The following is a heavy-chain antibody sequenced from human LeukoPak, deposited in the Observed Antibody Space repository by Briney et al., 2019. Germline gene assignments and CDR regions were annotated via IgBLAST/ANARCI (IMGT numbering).Heavy chain of an antibody. D-gene: IGHD3-10*01. CDR2: ISAYNGNT. J-gene: IGHJ4*02. V-gene: IGHV1-18*01. Sequence: GASVKVSCKASGYTFTSYGISWVRQAPGQGLEWMGWISAYNGNTNYAQKLQGRVTMTTDTSTSTAYMELRSLRSDDTAVYYCAARGITMVRGVIIHYFDYWGQGTLVTVSS. CDR3: AARGITMVRGVIIHYFDY. CDR1: GYTFTSYG.